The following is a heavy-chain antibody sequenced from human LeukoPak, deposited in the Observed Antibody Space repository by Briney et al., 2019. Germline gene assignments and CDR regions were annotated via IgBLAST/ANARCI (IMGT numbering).Heavy chain of an antibody. V-gene: IGHV3-7*01. CDR2: IKGDGSEK. D-gene: IGHD5-18*01. CDR3: ARVRDSYGSHGYYYYHMDV. J-gene: IGHJ6*03. CDR1: GFTFSSHW. Sequence: GGSLRLSCAASGFTFSSHWMSWVRQAPRKGLEWVANIKGDGSEKYYVDSVKGRSAISRDNAKNSLFLQMNSLRVEDTAVYYCARVRDSYGSHGYYYYHMDVWGKGNTDTVSS.